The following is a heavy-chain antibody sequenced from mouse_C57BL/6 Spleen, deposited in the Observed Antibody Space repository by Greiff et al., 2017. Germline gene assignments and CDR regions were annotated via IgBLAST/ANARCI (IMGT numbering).Heavy chain of an antibody. CDR3: ARHLTTVVPYFDY. CDR1: GFTFSSYG. D-gene: IGHD1-1*01. CDR2: ISSGGSYT. J-gene: IGHJ2*01. V-gene: IGHV5-6*01. Sequence: EVQGVESGGDLVKPGGSLKLSCAASGFTFSSYGMSWVRQTPDKRLAWVATISSGGSYTYYPDSVKGRFTISRDNAKNTLYLQMSSLKSEDTAMYYCARHLTTVVPYFDYWGQGTTLTVSS.